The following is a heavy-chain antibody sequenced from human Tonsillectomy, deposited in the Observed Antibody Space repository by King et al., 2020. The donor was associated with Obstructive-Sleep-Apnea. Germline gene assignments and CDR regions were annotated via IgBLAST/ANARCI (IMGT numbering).Heavy chain of an antibody. J-gene: IGHJ4*02. D-gene: IGHD3-9*01. Sequence: QLQESGPGLVKPSETLSLTCTVSGFSISSGFYWGWIRQPPGKGLEWIGTIYHSGNTYSNPSLKSRVTISVDTSKNQFSLKLNSVTAADTAVYYCARTSGDYDILTGYYYYFDYWGQGTLVTVSS. V-gene: IGHV4-38-2*02. CDR1: GFSISSGFY. CDR3: ARTSGDYDILTGYYYYFDY. CDR2: IYHSGNT.